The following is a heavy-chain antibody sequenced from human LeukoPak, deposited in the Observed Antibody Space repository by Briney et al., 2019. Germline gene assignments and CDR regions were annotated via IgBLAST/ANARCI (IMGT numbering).Heavy chain of an antibody. D-gene: IGHD3-22*01. J-gene: IGHJ4*02. CDR1: GFTFSSSA. CDR3: ARDPYYYDSSGNLGD. CDR2: ISNNGGYT. Sequence: PGGSLRLSCAASGFTFSSSAMSWVRQAPGKGLEWVSAISNNGGYTYYADSVQGRFTISRDNSKSTLCLQMNSLRAEDMAVYYCARDPYYYDSSGNLGDRGQGTLVTVSS. V-gene: IGHV3-23*01.